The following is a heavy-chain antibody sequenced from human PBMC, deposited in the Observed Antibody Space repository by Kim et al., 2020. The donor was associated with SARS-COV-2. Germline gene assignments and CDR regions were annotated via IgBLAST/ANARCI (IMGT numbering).Heavy chain of an antibody. V-gene: IGHV1-2*02. D-gene: IGHD6-19*01. J-gene: IGHJ4*02. Sequence: YAQKVQGRVTMTRDTSISTAYMELSRLRYDDTAVYFCARATVAETPDFDYWGQGTLVTVSS. CDR3: ARATVAETPDFDY.